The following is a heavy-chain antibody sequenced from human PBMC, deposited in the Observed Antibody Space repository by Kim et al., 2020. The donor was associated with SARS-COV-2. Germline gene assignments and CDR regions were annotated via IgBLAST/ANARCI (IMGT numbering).Heavy chain of an antibody. Sequence: GGSLRLSCAASGFTFSSYSMNWVRQAPGKGLEWVSSISSSSSYIYYADSVKGRFTISRDNAKNSLYLQMNGLRAEDTAVYYCARVPATVTTPWYFQHWGQGTLVTVSS. CDR1: GFTFSSYS. J-gene: IGHJ1*01. CDR2: ISSSSSYI. V-gene: IGHV3-21*01. CDR3: ARVPATVTTPWYFQH. D-gene: IGHD4-17*01.